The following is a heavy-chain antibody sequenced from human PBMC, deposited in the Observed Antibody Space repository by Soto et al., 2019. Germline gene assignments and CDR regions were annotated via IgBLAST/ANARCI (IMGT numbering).Heavy chain of an antibody. V-gene: IGHV4-31*03. J-gene: IGHJ4*02. CDR2: IYYSGST. CDR3: ARDSGSSWYYFDY. D-gene: IGHD6-13*01. Sequence: SETLSLTCTVSGGSISSGGYYWSWIRQHPGKGLEWIGYIYYSGSTYYNPSLKSRVTISVDTSKNQFSLKLSSVTAADTAVHYFARDSGSSWYYFDYWGQGTLVTVSS. CDR1: GGSISSGGYY.